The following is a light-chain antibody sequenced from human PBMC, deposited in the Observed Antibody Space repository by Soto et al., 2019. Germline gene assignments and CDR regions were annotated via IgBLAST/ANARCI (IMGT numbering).Light chain of an antibody. CDR2: SSS. CDR3: QQYGSSLIT. J-gene: IGKJ5*01. Sequence: EIELTQSPGTLSLSPGERATLSCKASQSISSTLLAWYQQKTGQAPGLLIYSSSIRATGIPDRFSGSGSGTDFTLTISRLEPEDFAVYYCQQYGSSLITFGQGTRLEIK. V-gene: IGKV3-20*01. CDR1: QSISSTL.